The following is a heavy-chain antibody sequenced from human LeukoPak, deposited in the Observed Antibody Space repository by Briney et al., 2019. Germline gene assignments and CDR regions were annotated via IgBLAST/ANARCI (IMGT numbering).Heavy chain of an antibody. D-gene: IGHD1-1*01. J-gene: IGHJ6*03. V-gene: IGHV1-2*02. CDR1: GYTFTGYY. Sequence: EASVKVSCKASGYTFTGYYMHWVRQAPGQGLEWMGWINPNSGGTNYAQKFQGRVTMTRDTSISTAYMELSRLRSDDTAVYYCAREVKGTYYMDVWGKGTTVTVSS. CDR2: INPNSGGT. CDR3: AREVKGTYYMDV.